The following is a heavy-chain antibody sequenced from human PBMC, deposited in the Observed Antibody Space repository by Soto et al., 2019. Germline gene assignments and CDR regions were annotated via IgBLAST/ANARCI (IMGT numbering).Heavy chain of an antibody. CDR3: ARTAAAGKYYYGMFV. CDR2: IYPGDSDT. V-gene: IGHV5-51*01. Sequence: GESLKISCKGSGYSFTSYWIGWVRQMPGKGLELMGIIYPGDSDTRYSPSFQGQVTISADKSISTAYLQWSSLKASDTAMYYCARTAAAGKYYYGMFVWGQVITVTVSS. CDR1: GYSFTSYW. J-gene: IGHJ6*02. D-gene: IGHD6-13*01.